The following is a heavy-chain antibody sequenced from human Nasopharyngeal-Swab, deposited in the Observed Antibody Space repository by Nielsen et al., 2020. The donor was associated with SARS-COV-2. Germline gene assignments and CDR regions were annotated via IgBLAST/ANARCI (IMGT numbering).Heavy chain of an antibody. V-gene: IGHV4-30-4*07. D-gene: IGHD4-17*01. CDR3: ASLGGDYGDSRDY. CDR2: IYYSGST. Sequence: WIRQPPGKGLEWIGYIYYSGSTYYNPSLKSRVTISVDTSKNQFSLKLSSVTAADTAVYYCASLGGDYGDSRDYWGQGTLVTVSS. J-gene: IGHJ4*02.